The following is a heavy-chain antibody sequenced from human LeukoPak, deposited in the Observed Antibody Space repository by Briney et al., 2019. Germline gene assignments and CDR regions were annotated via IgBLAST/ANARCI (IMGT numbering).Heavy chain of an antibody. CDR1: GFTFSTYG. CDR3: AKPYDYVWGTHHY. Sequence: PGGSLRLSCTASGFTFSTYGMHWVRQAPGKGLEWVAVTWFDGSNKYYADSVKGRFTISRDNSKNTLYLQMSSLRAEDTAVYYCAKPYDYVWGTHHYWGQGTLVTVSS. CDR2: TWFDGSNK. J-gene: IGHJ4*02. D-gene: IGHD3-16*01. V-gene: IGHV3-33*06.